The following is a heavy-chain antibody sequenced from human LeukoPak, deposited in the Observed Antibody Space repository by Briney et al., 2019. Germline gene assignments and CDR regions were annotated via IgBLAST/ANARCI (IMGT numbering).Heavy chain of an antibody. CDR2: IGGNDGTT. V-gene: IGHV3-23*01. CDR1: GFTFYTYA. D-gene: IGHD2-8*02. Sequence: QPGGSLRLSCAASGFTFYTYAMSWVRQAPGKGLEWVSVIGGNDGTTYYADSVRGRFTISRDNSENTLYLQMNSLRTEDTAVFYCAKYPVSGGYFDYWGQGTLVTVSS. J-gene: IGHJ4*02. CDR3: AKYPVSGGYFDY.